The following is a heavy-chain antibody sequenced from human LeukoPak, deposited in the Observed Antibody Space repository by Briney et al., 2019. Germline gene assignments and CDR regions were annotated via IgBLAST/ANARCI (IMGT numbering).Heavy chain of an antibody. Sequence: GGSLRLSCAAPGFTFSSYWMSWVRQAPGKGLEWVANIKQDGSEKYYVDSVKGRFTISRDNAKNSLYLQMNSLRAEDTAVHYCARDLFSYGSYWGQGTLVTVSS. CDR3: ARDLFSYGSY. J-gene: IGHJ4*02. CDR1: GFTFSSYW. V-gene: IGHV3-7*04. D-gene: IGHD5-18*01. CDR2: IKQDGSEK.